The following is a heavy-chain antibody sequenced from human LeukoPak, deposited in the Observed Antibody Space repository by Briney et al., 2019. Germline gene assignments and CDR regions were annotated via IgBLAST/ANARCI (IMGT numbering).Heavy chain of an antibody. V-gene: IGHV3-48*01. CDR3: ARDRDDFWSGRRDAFDI. CDR1: GFSFSSYW. CDR2: ISSSSSTI. Sequence: GGSLRLSCAASGFSFSSYWMNWVRQAPGKGLEWVSYISSSSSTIYYADSVKGRFTISRDNAKNSLYLQMNSLRAEDTAVYYCARDRDDFWSGRRDAFDIWGQGTMVTVSS. J-gene: IGHJ3*02. D-gene: IGHD3-3*01.